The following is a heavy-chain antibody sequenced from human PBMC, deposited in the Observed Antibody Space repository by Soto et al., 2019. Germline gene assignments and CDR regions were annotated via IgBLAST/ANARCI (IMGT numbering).Heavy chain of an antibody. CDR3: ASAPQGYYDSTGYRDY. CDR1: GYSFTSYW. D-gene: IGHD3-22*01. CDR2: IDPTDSYI. J-gene: IGHJ4*02. V-gene: IGHV5-10-1*01. Sequence: GESLKISCKGSGYSFTSYWINWVRQMPGKGLEWMGRIDPTDSYINHSPSFQGHVTISADKSISTAYLQWNSLKASDTAMYYCASAPQGYYDSTGYRDYWGQGTLVTVSS.